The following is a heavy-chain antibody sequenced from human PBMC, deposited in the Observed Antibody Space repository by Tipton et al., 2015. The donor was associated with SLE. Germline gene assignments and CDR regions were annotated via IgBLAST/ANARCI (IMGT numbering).Heavy chain of an antibody. CDR3: AKDPHNSGNSGC. CDR1: GFTFSGFA. CDR2: ISGRGERT. D-gene: IGHD3-22*01. V-gene: IGHV3-23*01. Sequence: GSLRLSCVTSGFTFSGFAMNWVRQAPGKELEWVSTISGRGERTYYADSVKGRFSISRDNSRNTLFLQMNSLRVEDTAVYYCAKDPHNSGNSGCWGQGTLVTVSS. J-gene: IGHJ4*02.